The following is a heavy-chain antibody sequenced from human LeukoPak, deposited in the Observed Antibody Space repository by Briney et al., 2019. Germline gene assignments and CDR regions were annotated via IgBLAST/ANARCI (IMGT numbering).Heavy chain of an antibody. CDR2: INHSGST. Sequence: SDTLSLTCAVYGVSFSGYYWSWMPQPPGKGLEWIGEINHSGSTNYNPSLKSRVTISVDTSKNQFSLKLSSVTAADTAVYYCARLLGGTTEHHGYYMDVWGKGTTVTVSS. CDR3: ARLLGGTTEHHGYYMDV. J-gene: IGHJ6*03. D-gene: IGHD1-7*01. V-gene: IGHV4-34*01. CDR1: GVSFSGYY.